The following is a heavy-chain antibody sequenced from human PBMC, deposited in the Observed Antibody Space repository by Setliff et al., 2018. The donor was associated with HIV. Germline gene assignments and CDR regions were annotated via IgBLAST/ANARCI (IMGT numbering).Heavy chain of an antibody. CDR1: GFSFSDYS. CDR3: ASRGVLTPSDAFDI. CDR2: ISHSSSKI. Sequence: GESLKISCVASGFSFSDYSMNWVRRAPGKGLEWLASISHSSSKIFYADSVRGRFYISRDNAENSLFLEMTSLRVDDTAVYSCASRGVLTPSDAFDIWGRGTMVTVSS. V-gene: IGHV3-21*06. J-gene: IGHJ3*02. D-gene: IGHD2-21*02.